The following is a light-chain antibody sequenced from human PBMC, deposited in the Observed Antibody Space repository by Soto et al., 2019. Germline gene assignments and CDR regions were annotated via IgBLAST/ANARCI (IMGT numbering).Light chain of an antibody. CDR3: QQYARSPLA. J-gene: IGKJ4*01. CDR1: QNVARNY. CDR2: DAS. V-gene: IGKV3-20*01. Sequence: EIVLTQSPGTLSLSPGERATLSCRASQNVARNYLAWYQQRPGQAPRLLIYDASTRATGIPDRFSGSGSGTDFTLTISRLEPEDFAVYFCQQYARSPLAFGGGT.